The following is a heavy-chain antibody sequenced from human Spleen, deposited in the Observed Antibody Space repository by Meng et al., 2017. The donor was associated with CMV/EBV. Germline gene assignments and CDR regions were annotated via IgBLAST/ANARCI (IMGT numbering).Heavy chain of an antibody. Sequence: QAQVGQSGAEVKKPGYSVKVSCKASGGTFSSYAISWVRQAPGQGLEWMGGIIPIFGTANYAQKFQGRVTITADESTSTAYMELSSLRSEDTAVYYCARAYYYDSSGYYPVDYWGQGTLVTVSS. J-gene: IGHJ4*02. CDR1: GGTFSSYA. CDR3: ARAYYYDSSGYYPVDY. V-gene: IGHV1-69*12. D-gene: IGHD3-22*01. CDR2: IIPIFGTA.